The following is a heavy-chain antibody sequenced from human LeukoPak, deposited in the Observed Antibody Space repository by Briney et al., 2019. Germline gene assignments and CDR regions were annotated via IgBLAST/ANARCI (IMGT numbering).Heavy chain of an antibody. CDR2: INHNGST. V-gene: IGHV4-34*01. CDR3: ARGSIHCSSTSCYNTYLDY. D-gene: IGHD2-2*02. CDR1: GGSFSGYY. J-gene: IGHJ4*02. Sequence: SETLSLTCAVYGGSFSGYYWSWIRQPPGKGLEWIGEINHNGSTNYNPSLKSRVTISVDTSKNQFSLKLSSVTAADTAVYYCARGSIHCSSTSCYNTYLDYWGQGTLVTVSS.